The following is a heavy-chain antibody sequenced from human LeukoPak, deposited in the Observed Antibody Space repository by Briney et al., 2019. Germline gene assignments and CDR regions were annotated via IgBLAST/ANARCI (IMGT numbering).Heavy chain of an antibody. CDR2: ISARSERT. V-gene: IGHV3-23*01. D-gene: IGHD1-26*01. CDR3: ARGPYLEHESGNFFDK. CDR1: GFTVNGYV. J-gene: IGHJ4*02. Sequence: GGSLRLSCAASGFTVNGYVMRWVRQAPGKGLEWVSGISARSERTYYADSVKGRFTISRDNSRNTFFLQMNSLRVDDTAVYFCARGPYLEHESGNFFDKWGQGVLVTVSS.